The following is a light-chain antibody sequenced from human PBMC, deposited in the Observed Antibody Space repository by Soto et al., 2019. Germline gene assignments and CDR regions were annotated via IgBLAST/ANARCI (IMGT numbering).Light chain of an antibody. J-gene: IGKJ1*01. CDR1: QTISSW. CDR3: QQYNSYPWT. CDR2: KAS. Sequence: DIQMTRSPSTLSGSVGDRVTITCRASQTISSWLAWYQQKPGKAPKLLIYKASTLKSGVPSRFSGSGSGTEFTLAISSLQPDDFATYYCQQYNSYPWTFGQGTKVDIK. V-gene: IGKV1-5*03.